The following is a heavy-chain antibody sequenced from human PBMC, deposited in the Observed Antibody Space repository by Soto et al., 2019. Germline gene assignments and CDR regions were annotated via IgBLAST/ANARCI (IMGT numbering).Heavy chain of an antibody. Sequence: GGSLRLSCAASGFTFSRYAMNWVRQAPGKGLEWVSSLSGSGGTTYYADSVKGRFIISRDNSKNTLYLLMNSLRAEDTALYYCAKQRADYGSGADTFYFDSWGQGALVTVSS. CDR1: GFTFSRYA. J-gene: IGHJ4*02. V-gene: IGHV3-23*01. CDR3: AKQRADYGSGADTFYFDS. D-gene: IGHD3-10*01. CDR2: LSGSGGTT.